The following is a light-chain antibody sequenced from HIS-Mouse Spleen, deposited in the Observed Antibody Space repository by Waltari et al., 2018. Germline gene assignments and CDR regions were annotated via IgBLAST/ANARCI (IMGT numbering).Light chain of an antibody. CDR1: SSDVGGYNY. CDR2: DFS. J-gene: IGLJ2*01. Sequence: QSALTQPASVSGSPGQSITISCTGTSSDVGGYNYVSWYQQHPGKAPKLRIYDFSNRPSGVSNRFSGSKSGNTASLTISGLQAEDEADYYCSSYTSSSTEVFGGGTKLTVL. CDR3: SSYTSSSTEV. V-gene: IGLV2-14*03.